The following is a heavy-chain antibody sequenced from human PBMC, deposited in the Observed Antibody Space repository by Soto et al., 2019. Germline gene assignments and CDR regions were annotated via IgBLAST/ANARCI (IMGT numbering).Heavy chain of an antibody. CDR2: IYPGDSDT. V-gene: IGHV5-51*01. Sequence: GESLKISCRGSGYTFTTYWIGWVRQMPGKGLEWMGVIYPGDSDTIYSPSFQGQVTLSADKSISTAYLQCRSLQASDTAMYYCVRRPGCSTTTCYRELDYWGQGTLVTVSS. CDR3: VRRPGCSTTTCYRELDY. CDR1: GYTFTTYW. D-gene: IGHD2-2*01. J-gene: IGHJ4*02.